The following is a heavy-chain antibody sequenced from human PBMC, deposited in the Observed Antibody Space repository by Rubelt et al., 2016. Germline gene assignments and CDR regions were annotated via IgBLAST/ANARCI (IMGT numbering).Heavy chain of an antibody. J-gene: IGHJ4*02. CDR2: ISDSSSRI. V-gene: IGHV3-48*02. Sequence: EVQLVESGGGLVQPGGSLRLSCAASGFTFSSYWMHWVRQAPGKGLVWVSYISDSSSRIYYADSVEGRFTVSRDNARNALSLQMNSLRDEDTAIYYCACGRSFDYWGQGTLVTVSS. D-gene: IGHD2-15*01. CDR3: ACGRSFDY. CDR1: GFTFSSYW.